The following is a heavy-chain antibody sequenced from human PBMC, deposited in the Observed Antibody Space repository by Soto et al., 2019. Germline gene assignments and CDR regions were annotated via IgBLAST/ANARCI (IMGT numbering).Heavy chain of an antibody. CDR1: GFTFSSYA. CDR3: AKAPGGYCSSTSCYVGENYYYYGMDV. J-gene: IGHJ6*02. Sequence: GGSLSLSCAASGFTFSSYAMSWVRQAPGKGLEWVSAISGSGGSTYYADSVKGRFTISRDNSKNTLYLQMNSLRAEDTAVYYCAKAPGGYCSSTSCYVGENYYYYGMDVWGQGTTVTVSS. V-gene: IGHV3-23*01. CDR2: ISGSGGST. D-gene: IGHD2-2*01.